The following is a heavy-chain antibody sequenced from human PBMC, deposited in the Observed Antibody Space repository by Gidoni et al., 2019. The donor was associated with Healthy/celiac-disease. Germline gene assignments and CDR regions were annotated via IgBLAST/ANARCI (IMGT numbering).Heavy chain of an antibody. CDR1: GFTVSSNY. J-gene: IGHJ6*02. CDR2: IYSGGST. CDR3: ARDHVIVAAAGYYYYGMDV. D-gene: IGHD6-13*01. V-gene: IGHV3-53*01. Sequence: EVPLVESGGGLIQPGGSLRLSCAASGFTVSSNYMSWVRQAPGKGREWVSVIYSGGSTYYADSVKGRFTISRDNSKNTLYLQMNSLRAEDTAVYYCARDHVIVAAAGYYYYGMDVWGQGTTVTVSS.